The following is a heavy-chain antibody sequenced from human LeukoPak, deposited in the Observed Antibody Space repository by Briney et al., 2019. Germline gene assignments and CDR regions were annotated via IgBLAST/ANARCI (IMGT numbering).Heavy chain of an antibody. CDR3: ARVSGSYPAWYSDY. Sequence: PGGSLRLSCAASGFTFSYYLMHWVRQAPGKGLVWVSRINGDGSSTDYADSVKGRFTISRDNAKNTLYLQMNSLRAEDTAVYYCARVSGSYPAWYSDYWGQGTLVTVSS. CDR1: GFTFSYYL. CDR2: INGDGSST. D-gene: IGHD1-26*01. V-gene: IGHV3-74*01. J-gene: IGHJ4*02.